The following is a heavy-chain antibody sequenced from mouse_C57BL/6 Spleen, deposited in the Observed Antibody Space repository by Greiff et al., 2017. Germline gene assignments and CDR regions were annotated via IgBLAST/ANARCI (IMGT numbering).Heavy chain of an antibody. CDR3: ARDGGYSNFYWYFDV. Sequence: EVQRVESGGGLVKPGGSLKLSCAASGFTFSSYAMSWVRQTPEKRLEWVATISDGGSYTYYPDNVKGRFTISRDNAKNNLYLQMSHLKSEDTAMYYCARDGGYSNFYWYFDVWGTGTTVTVSS. CDR2: ISDGGSYT. CDR1: GFTFSSYA. J-gene: IGHJ1*03. D-gene: IGHD2-5*01. V-gene: IGHV5-4*01.